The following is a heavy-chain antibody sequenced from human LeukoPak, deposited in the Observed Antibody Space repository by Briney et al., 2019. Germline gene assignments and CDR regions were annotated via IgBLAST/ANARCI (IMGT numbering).Heavy chain of an antibody. J-gene: IGHJ3*02. CDR2: IIPIFGTA. D-gene: IGHD3-22*01. CDR3: ARAGYYDSSGTDAFDI. CDR1: GGTFSSYA. V-gene: IGHV1-69*05. Sequence: ASVKVSCKASGGTFSSYAISWVRQAPGQGLEWMGGIIPIFGTANYAQKFQGRVTMTRDTSTSTVYMELSSLRSEDTAVYYCARAGYYDSSGTDAFDIWGQGTMVTVSS.